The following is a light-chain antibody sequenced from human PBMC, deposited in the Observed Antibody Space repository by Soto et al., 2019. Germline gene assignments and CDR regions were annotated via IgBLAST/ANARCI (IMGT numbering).Light chain of an antibody. CDR3: LHDYSYPRT. Sequence: AIQMTQSPSSLSASVGDTVIITFRASQAIRNDLGWYQQKPGKAPKLLIYTASTLESGVPSRFSGSGSGTDFTLTIRSLRPEDSATYFCLHDYSYPRTFGQGTKVDIK. V-gene: IGKV1-6*01. CDR1: QAIRND. CDR2: TAS. J-gene: IGKJ1*01.